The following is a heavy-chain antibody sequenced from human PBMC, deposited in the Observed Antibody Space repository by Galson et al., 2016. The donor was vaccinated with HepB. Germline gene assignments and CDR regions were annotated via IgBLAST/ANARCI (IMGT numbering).Heavy chain of an antibody. CDR2: VSFDGRNT. V-gene: IGHV3-30-3*01. CDR1: GFTFSIYA. J-gene: IGHJ5*02. Sequence: SLRLSCAASGFTFSIYAMNWVRQSPGKGLEWVAGVSFDGRNTYYADSVKGRFSISRDSSKKTEYLQMNSLRSKDTAAYYCTRAAAERTTTTTLAWGQGIWFTASS. CDR3: TRAAAERTTTTTLA. D-gene: IGHD4-17*01.